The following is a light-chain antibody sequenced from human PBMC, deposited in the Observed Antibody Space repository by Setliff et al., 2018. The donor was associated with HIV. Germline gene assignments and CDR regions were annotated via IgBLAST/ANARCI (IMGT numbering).Light chain of an antibody. CDR3: SSYTSSSSYV. J-gene: IGLJ1*01. CDR2: DVS. Sequence: QSALTQPASVSGSPGQSITISCTGTSSNVGGYNYVSWYQQHPGKVPELVIYDVSNRPSGVSNRFSGSKSGNTASLTISGLQADDEADYYCSSYTSSSSYVFGAGTKVNVL. CDR1: SSNVGGYNY. V-gene: IGLV2-14*03.